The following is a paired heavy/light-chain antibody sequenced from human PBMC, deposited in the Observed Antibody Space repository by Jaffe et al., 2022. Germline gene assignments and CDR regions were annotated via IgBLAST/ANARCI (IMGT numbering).Light chain of an antibody. CDR2: WAS. CDR3: QQYYTTPIT. J-gene: IGKJ5*01. Sequence: DIVMTQSPDSLAVSLGERATINCKSSQSVLYSSNNKNYLTWYQQKPGQPPKLLIYWASTRESGVPDRFSGSGSGTDFTLTISSLQAEDVAVYYCQQYYTTPITFGQGTRLEIK. CDR1: QSVLYSSNNKNY. V-gene: IGKV4-1*01.
Heavy chain of an antibody. J-gene: IGHJ4*02. Sequence: VQLVESGGALVQPGGSLRLSCAASGFTFSNYNMNWVRQAPGKGLEWVSYISTGSGTIYYADSVKGRFTISRDNAKNSLYLQMNSLRAEDTAVYFCARDWGTPAPQYHFDYWGQGTLVTVSS. CDR1: GFTFSNYN. V-gene: IGHV3-48*01. CDR3: ARDWGTPAPQYHFDY. CDR2: ISTGSGTI. D-gene: IGHD2-2*01.